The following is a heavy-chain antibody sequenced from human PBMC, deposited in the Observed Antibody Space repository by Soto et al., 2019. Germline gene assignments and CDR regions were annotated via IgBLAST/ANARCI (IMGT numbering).Heavy chain of an antibody. J-gene: IGHJ3*02. CDR2: INPATGAA. V-gene: IGHV1-2*02. CDR1: GYPVTAYY. Sequence: QLHLVQSGAVVKKPGASVTVSCSASGYPVTAYYMHWVRQAPGRGLEWMGGINPATGAAKYTQTLRGRVTMTRDTSTSTVFMELSGLTSEDTAVFYCARGGGVGVAGSAAFEMWGQGTVVTVSS. D-gene: IGHD3-3*01. CDR3: ARGGGVGVAGSAAFEM.